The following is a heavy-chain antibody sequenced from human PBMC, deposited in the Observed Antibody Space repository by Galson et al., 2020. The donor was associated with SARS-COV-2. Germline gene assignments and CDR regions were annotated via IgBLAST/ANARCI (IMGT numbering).Heavy chain of an antibody. J-gene: IGHJ4*02. V-gene: IGHV3-74*01. CDR1: GFTFNNYW. D-gene: IGHD2-2*01. CDR3: AINYQLDS. Sequence: GGSLRLSCAASGFTFNNYWMHWVRQAPGKGLVWVSRINNDGSSTIYADSVKGRFTISRDNAKKTLYLQMNSLRADDTAMYYCAINYQLDSWGQGTLVTVSS. CDR2: INNDGSST.